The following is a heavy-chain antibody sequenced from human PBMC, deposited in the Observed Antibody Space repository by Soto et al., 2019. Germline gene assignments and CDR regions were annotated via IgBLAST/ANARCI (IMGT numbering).Heavy chain of an antibody. CDR1: RFNFRAYT. V-gene: IGHV3-23*01. CDR2: ISASAITT. J-gene: IGHJ4*02. D-gene: IGHD2-15*01. CDR3: AKPPGFNNVVPAYFDY. Sequence: GGSLRLSCAGTRFNFRAYTMSWVRQAPGKGLEWVSSISASAITTYNTDSVRGRFTISRDNSRNTVYLQMNSLRAEDTAVYFCAKPPGFNNVVPAYFDYWGGGTRVTVSS.